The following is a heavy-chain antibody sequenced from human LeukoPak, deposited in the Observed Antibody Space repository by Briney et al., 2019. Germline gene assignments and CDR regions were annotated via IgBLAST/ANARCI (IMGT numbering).Heavy chain of an antibody. J-gene: IGHJ4*02. CDR1: GGSFSGYY. Sequence: PSETLSLTCAVYGGSFSGYYWSWIRQPPGKGLEWIGEINHSGSTNYNPSLKSRVTISVDTSKNQFSLKLSSVTAADTAVYYCARLGDDYDFWSGYSYYFDYWGQGTLVTVPS. D-gene: IGHD3-3*01. CDR2: INHSGST. V-gene: IGHV4-34*01. CDR3: ARLGDDYDFWSGYSYYFDY.